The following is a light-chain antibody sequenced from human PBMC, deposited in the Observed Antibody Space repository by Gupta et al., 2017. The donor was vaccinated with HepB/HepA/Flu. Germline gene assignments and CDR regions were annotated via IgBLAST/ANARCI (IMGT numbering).Light chain of an antibody. CDR1: QSVSRY. J-gene: IGKJ5*01. CDR2: DAS. V-gene: IGKV3-11*01. Sequence: EIVLPQSPATLSLSPGERATLSCRASQSVSRYLAWYQQKPGQAPRLFIYDASNRATGIPARFSGSGSGTDFTLTIDSLEPEDFAVYYCQQRLNWPITFGQGTRLEIK. CDR3: QQRLNWPIT.